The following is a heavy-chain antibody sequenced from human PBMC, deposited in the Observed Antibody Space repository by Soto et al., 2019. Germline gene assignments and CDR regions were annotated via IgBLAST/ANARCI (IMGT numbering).Heavy chain of an antibody. CDR2: IYYSGST. CDR1: GGSISSGGYY. V-gene: IGHV4-31*03. D-gene: IGHD2-2*01. Sequence: PSETLSLTCTFSGGSISSGGYYWSWIRQHPGKGLEWIGYIYYSGSTYYNPSLKSRVTISVDTSKNQFSLKLSSVTAADTAVYYCATQRGLGYCSSTSCSWFDPWGQGTLVTVSS. J-gene: IGHJ5*02. CDR3: ATQRGLGYCSSTSCSWFDP.